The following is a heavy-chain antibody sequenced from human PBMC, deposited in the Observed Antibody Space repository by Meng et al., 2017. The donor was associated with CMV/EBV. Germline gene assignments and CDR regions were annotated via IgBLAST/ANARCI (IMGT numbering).Heavy chain of an antibody. Sequence: GESLKISCAASGFTFSSYGMHWVRQAPGKGLEWVAFIRYDGSNKYYADSVKGRFTISRDNSKNTLYLQMNSLRAEDTAVYYCCAEGAFDIWGQGTMVTVSS. V-gene: IGHV3-30*02. D-gene: IGHD1-14*01. CDR3: CAEGAFDI. CDR1: GFTFSSYG. J-gene: IGHJ3*02. CDR2: IRYDGSNK.